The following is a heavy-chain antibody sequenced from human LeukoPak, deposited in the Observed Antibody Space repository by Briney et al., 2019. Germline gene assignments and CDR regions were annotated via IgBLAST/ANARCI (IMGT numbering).Heavy chain of an antibody. CDR1: GYTFTSYY. CDR3: ARAFGWLLSSDRYYFDY. V-gene: IGHV1-46*01. D-gene: IGHD3-3*01. Sequence: GASVKVSCKASGYTFTSYYMHWVRQAPGQGLEWMGIINPSGGSTSYAQKFQGRVTMTRDTSTSTVYMELSSLRSEDTAVYYCARAFGWLLSSDRYYFDYWGQGTLVTVSS. CDR2: INPSGGST. J-gene: IGHJ4*02.